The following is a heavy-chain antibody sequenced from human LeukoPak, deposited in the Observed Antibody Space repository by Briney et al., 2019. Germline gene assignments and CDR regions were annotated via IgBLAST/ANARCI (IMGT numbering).Heavy chain of an antibody. V-gene: IGHV3-7*01. Sequence: GSLRLSCAASGFTFSNYWMHWVRQAPGKGLEWVANIKQDGSEKYYVDSVKGRFTISRDNANDSVYLQMNSLRAEDTAVYYCARRYFDWFLGAGGSLDIWGQGTMVTVSS. J-gene: IGHJ3*02. CDR2: IKQDGSEK. CDR1: GFTFSNYW. D-gene: IGHD3-9*01. CDR3: ARRYFDWFLGAGGSLDI.